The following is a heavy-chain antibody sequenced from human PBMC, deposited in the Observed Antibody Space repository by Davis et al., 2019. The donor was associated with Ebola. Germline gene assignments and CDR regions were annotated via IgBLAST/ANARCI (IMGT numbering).Heavy chain of an antibody. CDR1: GFTFSSYT. CDR2: ISSSSSTI. Sequence: GESLKISCAASGFTFSSYTMNWVRQAPGKGLEWVSYISSSSSTIYYADSVKGRFTISRDNAKNSLYLQMHSLRDEDTAVYYCVRERRYDSGYFDYWGQGTLVTVSS. V-gene: IGHV3-48*02. D-gene: IGHD3-22*01. J-gene: IGHJ4*02. CDR3: VRERRYDSGYFDY.